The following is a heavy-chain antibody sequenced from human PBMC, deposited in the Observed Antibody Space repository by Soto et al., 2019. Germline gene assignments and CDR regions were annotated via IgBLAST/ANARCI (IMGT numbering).Heavy chain of an antibody. Sequence: ASVKVSCKASGYTFTGYYMHWVRQAPGQGLEWMGWINPNSGGTNYAQKFQGWVTMTRDTSISTAYMELSRLRSDDTAVYYCARDLKYCGGDCSSDAFDIWGQGTTVTVSS. CDR3: ARDLKYCGGDCSSDAFDI. J-gene: IGHJ3*02. V-gene: IGHV1-2*04. CDR2: INPNSGGT. D-gene: IGHD2-21*02. CDR1: GYTFTGYY.